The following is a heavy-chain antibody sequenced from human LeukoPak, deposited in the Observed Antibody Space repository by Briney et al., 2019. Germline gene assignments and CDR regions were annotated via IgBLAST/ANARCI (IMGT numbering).Heavy chain of an antibody. Sequence: PGGSLRLSCAASGFTFSSYSMNWVRQAPGKGLEWVSSISSSSSYIYYADSVKGRFTISRDNAKNSLYLQMNSLRAEDTAVYYCARDLLTIRPNDYWGQGTLVTVSS. CDR2: ISSSSSYI. CDR3: ARDLLTIRPNDY. D-gene: IGHD4/OR15-4a*01. CDR1: GFTFSSYS. V-gene: IGHV3-21*01. J-gene: IGHJ4*02.